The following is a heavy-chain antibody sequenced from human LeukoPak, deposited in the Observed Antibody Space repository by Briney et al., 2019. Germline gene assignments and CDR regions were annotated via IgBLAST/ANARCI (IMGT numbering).Heavy chain of an antibody. V-gene: IGHV4-39*07. Sequence: SETLSLTCAVSGGSISSNNYYWGWIRQPPGKGLEWIGNVYYSGSTYYNPSLKSRVTISVNTSKNQFSLKLSSVTAADTAVYYCARTTFSGFLEWFSIDSYYFDYWGQGTLVTVSS. CDR1: GGSISSNNYY. CDR2: VYYSGST. D-gene: IGHD3-3*01. CDR3: ARTTFSGFLEWFSIDSYYFDY. J-gene: IGHJ4*02.